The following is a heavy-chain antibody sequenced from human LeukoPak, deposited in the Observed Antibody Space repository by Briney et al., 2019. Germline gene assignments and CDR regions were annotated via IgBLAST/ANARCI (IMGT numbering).Heavy chain of an antibody. CDR2: IYSGGST. D-gene: IGHD3-10*01. V-gene: IGHV3-53*05. J-gene: IGHJ4*02. CDR3: VKGSGTFYNGYFDY. CDR1: GFPVSSNY. Sequence: VSLKLSFAASGFPVSSNYMSWVRPAPGKGLEWVSVIYSGGSTYYADSVKGRFTISRDNAKNSLFLQMNRLRAEDTAFYYCVKGSGTFYNGYFDYWGQGTLVSVSS.